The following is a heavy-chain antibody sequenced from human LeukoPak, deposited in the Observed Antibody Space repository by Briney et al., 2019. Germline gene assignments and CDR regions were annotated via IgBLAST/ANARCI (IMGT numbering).Heavy chain of an antibody. CDR3: ARLTRRSGNYFDY. J-gene: IGHJ4*02. V-gene: IGHV4-59*01. Sequence: SETLSLTCAVYGGAFSGYYWSWVRQPPGKGLEWIGYIYYGGNTNYNPSLQSRVTISVDTSKSQFSLKLSSVTAADTAVYYCARLTRRSGNYFDYWGQGTLVTVSS. CDR2: IYYGGNT. D-gene: IGHD1-1*01. CDR1: GGAFSGYY.